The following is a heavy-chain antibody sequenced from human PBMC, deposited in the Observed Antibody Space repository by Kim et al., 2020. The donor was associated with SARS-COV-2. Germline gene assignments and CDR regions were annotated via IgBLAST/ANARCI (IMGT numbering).Heavy chain of an antibody. Sequence: SETLSLTCAVYGGSFSGYYWSWIRQPPGKGLEWIGEINHSGSTNYNPSLKSRVTISVDTSKNQFSLKLSSVTAADTAVYYCARGGPFGGYYKSSASMDV. V-gene: IGHV4-34*01. CDR3: ARGGPFGGYYKSSASMDV. CDR2: INHSGST. J-gene: IGHJ6*01. D-gene: IGHD3-16*01. CDR1: GGSFSGYY.